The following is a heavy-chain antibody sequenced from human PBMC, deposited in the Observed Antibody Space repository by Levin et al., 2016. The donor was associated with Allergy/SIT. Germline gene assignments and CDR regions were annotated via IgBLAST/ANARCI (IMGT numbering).Heavy chain of an antibody. J-gene: IGHJ6*03. V-gene: IGHV1-8*01. D-gene: IGHD3-3*01. CDR2: MNPNSGDT. CDR1: GYTFTTYE. Sequence: ASVKVSCKASGYTFTTYEINWVRQASGQGLEWMGWMNPNSGDTGYAQKFQGRVTLAWNTSTSTAYMEVSSLRSEDTAVYYCARLALSLLEWGPRNYYYYMDVWGKGTTVTVSS. CDR3: ARLALSLLEWGPRNYYYYMDV.